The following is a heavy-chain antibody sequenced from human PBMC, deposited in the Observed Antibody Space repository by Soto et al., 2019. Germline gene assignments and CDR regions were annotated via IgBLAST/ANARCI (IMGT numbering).Heavy chain of an antibody. J-gene: IGHJ4*02. V-gene: IGHV4-30-2*02. CDR2: IYHTGTT. CDR3: AKAGLEMATILDY. Sequence: PSETLSLTCTVSGGSINSGGYSWTWIRQPPGKGLEWIGYIYHTGTTYYNPSLKSRVTISVDRSKNQFSLKLSSVTAADTAVYYCAKAGLEMATILDYWGQGTLVTVSS. CDR1: GGSINSGGYS.